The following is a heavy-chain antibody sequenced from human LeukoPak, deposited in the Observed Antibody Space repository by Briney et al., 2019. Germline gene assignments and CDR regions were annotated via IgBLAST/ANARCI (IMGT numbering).Heavy chain of an antibody. J-gene: IGHJ6*03. V-gene: IGHV1-46*01. CDR2: INPNGGTT. Sequence: ASVTVSFTASGDTFTTYYMHWVRQAPGQGLEWMGIINPNGGTTSYSQRFQGSLTLTRDTSTSTFYMELSTLKSEDTAVYYCARGSYYYMDVWGKGATVTISS. CDR1: GDTFTTYY. CDR3: ARGSYYYMDV.